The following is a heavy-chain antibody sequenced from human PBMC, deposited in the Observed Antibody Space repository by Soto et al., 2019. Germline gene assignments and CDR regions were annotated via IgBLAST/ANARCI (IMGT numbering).Heavy chain of an antibody. J-gene: IGHJ4*02. CDR3: ARGMGLGLGEQTALGY. CDR2: INDSGST. V-gene: IGHV4-34*01. D-gene: IGHD3-16*01. CDR1: GGSLSGYY. Sequence: QVQLQQWGAGLLKPSETLSLTCAVYGGSLSGYYWSWVRQSPGKGLEWIGEINDSGSTNFNPSLESRVTISRDTSKNQFSLQLTSLTAAHTAVYYCARGMGLGLGEQTALGYWGQGTLVTVSS.